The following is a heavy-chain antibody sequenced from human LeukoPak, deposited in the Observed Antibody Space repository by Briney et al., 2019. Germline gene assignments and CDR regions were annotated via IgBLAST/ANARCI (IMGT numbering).Heavy chain of an antibody. CDR3: AKDLRAFRGSGGPYVDN. V-gene: IGHV3-30*18. J-gene: IGHJ4*02. Sequence: TXXNXXXHXVRQAPGKGLEWVALISYDGSHKSYADSVKGRSTISRDTSRNTLFLQMSSLRTEDTAVYYCAKDLRAFRGSGGPYVDNWGQGTLVTVSS. CDR1: TXXNXX. D-gene: IGHD3-10*01. CDR2: ISYDGSHK.